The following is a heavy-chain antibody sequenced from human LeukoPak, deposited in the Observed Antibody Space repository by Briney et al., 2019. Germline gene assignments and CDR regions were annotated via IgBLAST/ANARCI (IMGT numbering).Heavy chain of an antibody. CDR2: MNPNSGNT. CDR3: ARGTHYDFWSGYYRRTGEYYFGY. V-gene: IGHV1-8*03. D-gene: IGHD3-3*01. Sequence: ASVKVSCKASGYTFTSYDINWVRQATGQGLEWMGWMNPNSGNTGYAQKFQGRVTITRNTSISTAYMELSSLRSEDTAVYYCARGTHYDFWSGYYRRTGEYYFGYWGQGTLVTVSS. CDR1: GYTFTSYD. J-gene: IGHJ4*02.